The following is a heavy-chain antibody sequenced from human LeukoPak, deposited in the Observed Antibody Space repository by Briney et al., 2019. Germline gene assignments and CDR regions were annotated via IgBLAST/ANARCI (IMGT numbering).Heavy chain of an antibody. J-gene: IGHJ4*02. Sequence: GGSLRLSCAASGFTFNSYSMNWVRQAQGKGLEWISYISSSSSTIDYADSVKGRFTISRDNAKNSLYLQMNSLRAEDTAVYYCARGRGYNYGYSDYWGQGTLVTVSS. V-gene: IGHV3-48*04. D-gene: IGHD5-18*01. CDR3: ARGRGYNYGYSDY. CDR1: GFTFNSYS. CDR2: ISSSSSTI.